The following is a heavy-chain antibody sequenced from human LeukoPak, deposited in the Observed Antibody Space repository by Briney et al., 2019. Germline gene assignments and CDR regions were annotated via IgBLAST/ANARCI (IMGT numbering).Heavy chain of an antibody. Sequence: GGSLRLSCAASGFTFSSYSMNWVRQAPGKGLEWVSAISGSGGSTYYADSVKGRFTISRDNSKNTLYLQMNSLRAEDTAVYYCAKTYYYDSSGYYHTSHFDYWGQGTLVTVSS. V-gene: IGHV3-23*01. J-gene: IGHJ4*02. CDR2: ISGSGGST. D-gene: IGHD3-22*01. CDR1: GFTFSSYS. CDR3: AKTYYYDSSGYYHTSHFDY.